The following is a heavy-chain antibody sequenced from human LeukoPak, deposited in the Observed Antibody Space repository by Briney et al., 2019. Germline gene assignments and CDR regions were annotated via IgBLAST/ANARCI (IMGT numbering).Heavy chain of an antibody. Sequence: ASVRVSCKASGYTFTNYDINWVRQATGQRLEWMGWMNPNSGNTGYAEKFQGRVTITRDTSITTAYMELSSLRSEDSAVYYCARGPAYSSYGASYYYYMDVWGKGTTVTVSS. D-gene: IGHD4-11*01. CDR2: MNPNSGNT. CDR1: GYTFTNYD. CDR3: ARGPAYSSYGASYYYYMDV. V-gene: IGHV1-8*03. J-gene: IGHJ6*03.